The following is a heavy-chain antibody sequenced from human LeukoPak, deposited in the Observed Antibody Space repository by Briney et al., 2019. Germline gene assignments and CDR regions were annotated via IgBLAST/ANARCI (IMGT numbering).Heavy chain of an antibody. V-gene: IGHV1-69*13. CDR3: ARGSTSPYYYDSSGYRVLDY. D-gene: IGHD3-22*01. CDR1: GGTFSSYA. J-gene: IGHJ4*02. CDR2: IIPIFGTA. Sequence: SVKVSCKASGGTFSSYAISWVRQAPGQGLEWMGGIIPIFGTANYAQKFQGRVTITADESTSTAYMELSSLRSEDTAVYYCARGSTSPYYYDSSGYRVLDYWGQGTLVTISS.